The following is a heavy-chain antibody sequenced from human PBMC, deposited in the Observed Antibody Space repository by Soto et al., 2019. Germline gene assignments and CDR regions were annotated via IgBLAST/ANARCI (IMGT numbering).Heavy chain of an antibody. CDR2: ISYDGGDN. Sequence: LRLSCAASGCTFSSYAMHWVRQAPGNVLEWVAVISYDGGDNSYADSVNGRLTSYRDNPRNPLYLQMNSLRAEDTAVYYCARVAIFGAVLNWFGPWGQGT. D-gene: IGHD3-3*01. CDR1: GCTFSSYA. V-gene: IGHV3-30*04. CDR3: ARVAIFGAVLNWFGP. J-gene: IGHJ5*02.